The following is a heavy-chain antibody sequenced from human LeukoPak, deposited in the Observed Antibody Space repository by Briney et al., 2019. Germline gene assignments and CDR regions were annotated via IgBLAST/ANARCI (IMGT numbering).Heavy chain of an antibody. Sequence: SETLSLTCSVSGGPMDSPYWSWIRQPPGKGLEWIGFIFYTGRTRYNPSLQSRVIILADTSKNDFSLKLASVTAADTAVYYCVRLLDYDSSGDPDTFDVWGQGIMVTVSS. J-gene: IGHJ3*01. D-gene: IGHD3-22*01. CDR3: VRLLDYDSSGDPDTFDV. CDR2: IFYTGRT. CDR1: GGPMDSPY. V-gene: IGHV4-59*11.